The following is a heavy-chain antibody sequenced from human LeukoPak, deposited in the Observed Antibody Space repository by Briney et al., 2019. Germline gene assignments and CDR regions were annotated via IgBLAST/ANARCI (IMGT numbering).Heavy chain of an antibody. CDR1: GFTFSSYG. Sequence: GGSLRLSCAASGFTFSSYGMHWVRQAPGKGLERVAFIRYDGSNKYYADSVKGRFTISRDNSKNTLYLQMNSLRAEDTAVYYCAKITVGATTGDYWGQGTLVTVSS. CDR2: IRYDGSNK. CDR3: AKITVGATTGDY. J-gene: IGHJ4*02. D-gene: IGHD1-26*01. V-gene: IGHV3-30*02.